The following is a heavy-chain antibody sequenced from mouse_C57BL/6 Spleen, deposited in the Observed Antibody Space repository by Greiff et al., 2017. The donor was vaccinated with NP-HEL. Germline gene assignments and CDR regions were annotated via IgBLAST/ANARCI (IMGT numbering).Heavy chain of an antibody. CDR3: ARGGGNYASAMDY. J-gene: IGHJ4*01. CDR1: YFAFMASA. V-gene: IGHV1-49*01. Sequence: LVESGAELVRPGSSVKLSCKDSYFAFMASAMHWVKQRPGHGLEWIGSFTMYSDATEYSENFKGKATLTANTSSSTAYMELSSLTSEDSAVYYCARGGGNYASAMDYWGQGTSVTVSS. D-gene: IGHD2-1*01. CDR2: FTMYSDAT.